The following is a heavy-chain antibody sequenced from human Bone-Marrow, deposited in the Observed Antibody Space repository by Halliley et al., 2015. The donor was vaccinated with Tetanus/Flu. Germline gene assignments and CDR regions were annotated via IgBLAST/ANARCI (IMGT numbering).Heavy chain of an antibody. CDR3: ARMNYDDVWGTYRPFDS. Sequence: TLSLTCTVSGGSVNSAAYYWSWIRQPPGKGLEWIGYIYVRGSTNYNPSLKSRVTISMDTSKHQFSLKLSSVTAADTAVYYCARMNYDDVWGTYRPFDSGGQGTLGTVSS. CDR1: GGSVNSAAYY. V-gene: IGHV4-61*08. J-gene: IGHJ4*02. CDR2: IYVRGST. D-gene: IGHD3-16*02.